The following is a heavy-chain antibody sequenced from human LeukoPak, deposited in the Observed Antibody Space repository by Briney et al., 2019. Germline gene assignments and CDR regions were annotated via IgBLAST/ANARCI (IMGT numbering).Heavy chain of an antibody. D-gene: IGHD5-18*01. CDR3: ARGSDYVDTAMVRGGEDYYYYMDV. J-gene: IGHJ6*03. CDR2: TIPLFGTT. Sequence: ASVKVSCRASGGSFSSHAITWVRQAPGQGLEWMGGTIPLFGTTNYAQMFQGRVTITTDESTSTAYMELSSLRSEDTAVYYCARGSDYVDTAMVRGGEDYYYYMDVWGKGTTVTVSS. V-gene: IGHV1-69*05. CDR1: GGSFSSHA.